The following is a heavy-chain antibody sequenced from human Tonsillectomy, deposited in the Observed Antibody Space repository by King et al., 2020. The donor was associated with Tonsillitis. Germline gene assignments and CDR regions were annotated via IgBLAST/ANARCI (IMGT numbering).Heavy chain of an antibody. V-gene: IGHV4-31*03. CDR2: IYYSGST. Sequence: VQLQESGPGLVKPSQTLSLTCTVSGGSISSGAYYWNWIRQHPGKGLEWIGYIYYSGSTYYNPSLMSRVTISVDTSKNHVSLKMNSVTAADTAVSYCARDAWRGGAPEVLNWFDPWGQGTLVTVSS. J-gene: IGHJ5*02. D-gene: IGHD2-21*01. CDR1: GGSISSGAYY. CDR3: ARDAWRGGAPEVLNWFDP.